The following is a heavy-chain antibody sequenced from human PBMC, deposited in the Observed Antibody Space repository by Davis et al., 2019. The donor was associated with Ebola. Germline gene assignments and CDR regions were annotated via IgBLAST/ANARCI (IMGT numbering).Heavy chain of an antibody. CDR2: INAGNGNT. CDR1: GYTFTSYA. J-gene: IGHJ6*02. CDR3: ARVQLVLPANYYYYGLDV. V-gene: IGHV1-3*01. Sequence: AASVKVSCKASGYTFTSYAMHWVRQAPGQRLAWMGWINAGNGNTKYSQKFQGRVTITRDTSASTAYMELSSLRSEDTAVYYCARVQLVLPANYYYYGLDVWGQGTTVTVSS. D-gene: IGHD6-13*01.